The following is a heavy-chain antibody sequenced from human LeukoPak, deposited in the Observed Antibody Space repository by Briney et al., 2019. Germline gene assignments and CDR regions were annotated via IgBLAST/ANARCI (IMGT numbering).Heavy chain of an antibody. CDR1: GFTFNRYW. J-gene: IGHJ4*02. D-gene: IGHD5-12*01. Sequence: GGSLRLSCAASGFTFNRYWMSWVRQAPGKELQWVANIKQDGSAKYYVDSVKGRFTISRDNAKNSLYLQMNSLRAEDTAVYYCARFEASGYDYGAFDYWGQGTLVTVSS. CDR2: IKQDGSAK. V-gene: IGHV3-7*01. CDR3: ARFEASGYDYGAFDY.